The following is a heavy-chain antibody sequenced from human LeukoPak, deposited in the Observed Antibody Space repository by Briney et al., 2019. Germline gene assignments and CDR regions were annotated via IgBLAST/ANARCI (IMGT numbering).Heavy chain of an antibody. CDR3: AATEGYGSGSYYAYYYGMDV. Sequence: SVKVSCKASGGTFSSYAISWVRQAPGQGLEWMGGIIPIFGTANYAQKFQGRVTITADKSTSTAYMELSSLRSEDTAVYYCAATEGYGSGSYYAYYYGMDVWGKGTTVTVSP. CDR2: IIPIFGTA. CDR1: GGTFSSYA. D-gene: IGHD3-10*01. J-gene: IGHJ6*04. V-gene: IGHV1-69*06.